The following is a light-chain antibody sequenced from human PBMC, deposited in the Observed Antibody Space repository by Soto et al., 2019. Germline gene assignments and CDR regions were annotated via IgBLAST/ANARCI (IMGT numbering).Light chain of an antibody. CDR1: QSISSF. CDR3: QQSYRTPYT. CDR2: ATT. J-gene: IGKJ2*01. V-gene: IGKV1-39*01. Sequence: DFQMTQSPLSLSASVGDRVSITCRATQSISSFLNWYQQKPGKAPKLLIYATTSLQSGVPSRFSGSGTGTDFTLTISSLQTEDFATYYCQQSYRTPYTFGQGTKLEIK.